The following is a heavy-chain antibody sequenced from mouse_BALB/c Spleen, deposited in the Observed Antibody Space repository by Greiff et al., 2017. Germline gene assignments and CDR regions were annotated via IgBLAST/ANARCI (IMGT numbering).Heavy chain of an antibody. CDR2: ISSGSSTI. CDR3: ARAYYYEDYYAMDY. Sequence: EVQLVESGGGLVQPGGSRKLSCAASGFTFSSFGMHWVRQAPEKGLEWVAYISSGSSTIYYADTVKGRFTISRDNPKNTLFLQMTSLRSEDTAMYYCARAYYYEDYYAMDYWGQGTSVTVSS. D-gene: IGHD1-1*01. V-gene: IGHV5-17*02. CDR1: GFTFSSFG. J-gene: IGHJ4*01.